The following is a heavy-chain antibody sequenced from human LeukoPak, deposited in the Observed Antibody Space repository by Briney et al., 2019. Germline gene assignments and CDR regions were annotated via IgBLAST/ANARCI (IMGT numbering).Heavy chain of an antibody. J-gene: IGHJ4*02. Sequence: GGSLRLSCVVSGFSISGRDMTWGRQAPGKGLEWVSSIGSGGKIFYTDSGKGRFTVSRANSKTTLFLQMNSLRDEDTAVYYCATTVWTGQFPDYFDVWGQGALVTVSS. CDR1: GFSISGRD. CDR3: ATTVWTGQFPDYFDV. V-gene: IGHV3-69-1*02. CDR2: IGSGGKI. D-gene: IGHD1-1*01.